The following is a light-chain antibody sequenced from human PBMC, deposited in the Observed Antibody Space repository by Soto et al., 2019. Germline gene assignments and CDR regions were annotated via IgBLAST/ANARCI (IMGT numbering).Light chain of an antibody. V-gene: IGKV1-8*01. J-gene: IGKJ1*01. CDR3: QQTYSRVRT. CDR2: AAS. Sequence: AIQITQSPATLSASTGDRVTITCRASQGISSYLAWYQQKPGKAPKLLIYAASNLQGGVTSRFSGSGSGTDFTLTISSLQPEDSATYYCQQTYSRVRTFGQGTKV. CDR1: QGISSY.